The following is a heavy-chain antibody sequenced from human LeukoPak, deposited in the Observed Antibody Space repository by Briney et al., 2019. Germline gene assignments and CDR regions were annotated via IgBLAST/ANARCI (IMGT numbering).Heavy chain of an antibody. CDR1: GGTFNSYA. CDR2: IIPIFGTA. V-gene: IGHV1-69*13. Sequence: ASVKVSCKASGGTFNSYAISWVRQAPGQGLEWMGGIIPIFGTANYAQKFQGRVTITADESTSTAYMELSSLRSEDTAVYYCARHDGYLFDYWGQGTLVTVSS. CDR3: ARHDGYLFDY. D-gene: IGHD5-24*01. J-gene: IGHJ4*02.